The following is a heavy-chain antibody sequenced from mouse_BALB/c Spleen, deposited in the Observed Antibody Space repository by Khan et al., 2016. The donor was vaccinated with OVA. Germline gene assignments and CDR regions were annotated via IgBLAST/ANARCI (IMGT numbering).Heavy chain of an antibody. D-gene: IGHD2-14*01. CDR3: VRDGAYHRNDGWFAY. Sequence: VQLVESGAELARPGASVKMSCKASGYTFTSYTIHWIKKRPGQGLEWIGYINPSNGYTNYNQKFKDKATLTTDKSSTTAYLQLSSLTSHDSAVYNCVRDGAYHRNDGWFAYWGQGTLVTVSA. CDR2: INPSNGYT. CDR1: GYTFTSYT. J-gene: IGHJ3*01. V-gene: IGHV1-4*01.